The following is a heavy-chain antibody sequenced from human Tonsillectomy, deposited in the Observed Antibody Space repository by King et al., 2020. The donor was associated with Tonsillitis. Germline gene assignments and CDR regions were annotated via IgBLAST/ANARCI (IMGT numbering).Heavy chain of an antibody. CDR2: TYYRSKWYN. V-gene: IGHV6-1*01. J-gene: IGHJ4*02. D-gene: IGHD3-10*01. CDR1: GDSVSSNSAA. CDR3: ARAPYNYGSGSYYPYFDY. Sequence: VQLQQSGPGLVKPSQTLSLTCAISGDSVSSNSAAWNWIRQSPSRGLEWLGRTYYRSKWYNEYAVSVKSRLTINPDTSKNQFSLQLNSVTPEDTAVYYCARAPYNYGSGSYYPYFDYWGQGTLVTVSS.